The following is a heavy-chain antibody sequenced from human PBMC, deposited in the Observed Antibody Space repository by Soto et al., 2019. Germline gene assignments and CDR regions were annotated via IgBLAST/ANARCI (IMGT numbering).Heavy chain of an antibody. D-gene: IGHD3-22*01. Sequence: QLQLQESGSGLVKPSQTLSLTCTVSNGSVSSAAHSWTWIRQPLGKGLEWIGYIYHSGSTYYNPSLKSRLTISLDRSKNQCSLKLTSLTAADTAVYYCARESRSSRYDGGFYSQYWYFDLWGPATLVTVSS. CDR1: NGSVSSAAHS. CDR3: ARESRSSRYDGGFYSQYWYFDL. J-gene: IGHJ2*01. V-gene: IGHV4-30-2*01. CDR2: IYHSGST.